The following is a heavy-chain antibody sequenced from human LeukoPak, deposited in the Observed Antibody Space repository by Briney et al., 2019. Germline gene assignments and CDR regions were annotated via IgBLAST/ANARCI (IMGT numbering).Heavy chain of an antibody. D-gene: IGHD3-10*01. V-gene: IGHV3-21*01. CDR3: ARDVRYYYGSGSYLPLDY. CDR2: ISSSSSYI. CDR1: GFTFSSYE. Sequence: AGGSLRLSCAASGFTFSSYEMNWVRQAPGKGLEWVSSISSSSSYIYYADSVKGRFTISRDNAKNSLYLQMNSLRAGDTAVYYCARDVRYYYGSGSYLPLDYWGQGTLVTVSS. J-gene: IGHJ4*02.